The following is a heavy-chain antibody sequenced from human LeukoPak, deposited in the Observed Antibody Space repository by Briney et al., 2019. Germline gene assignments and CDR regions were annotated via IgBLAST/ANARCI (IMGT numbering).Heavy chain of an antibody. D-gene: IGHD6-13*01. CDR2: IYSGGNT. CDR1: GDSISSSGLH. Sequence: SETLSLTCSVSGDSISSSGLHWGWVRQPPGKGLEWIGSIYSGGNTYDNPPLKSRVTLSVDTSKNQFSLRLSSVTASDTAVYYCARHQTSTWYGDGWFDPWGQGTLVTVSS. J-gene: IGHJ5*02. CDR3: ARHQTSTWYGDGWFDP. V-gene: IGHV4-39*01.